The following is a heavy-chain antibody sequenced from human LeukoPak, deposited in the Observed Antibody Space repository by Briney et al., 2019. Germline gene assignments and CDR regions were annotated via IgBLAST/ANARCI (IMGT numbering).Heavy chain of an antibody. CDR3: ARDRVAAAGTDAFDI. CDR1: GFTFSSYG. V-gene: IGHV3-33*01. Sequence: GGSLRLSCAASGFTFSSYGMRWVRQAPGKGLEWVAVIWYDGSNKYYADSVKGRFTISRDNSKNTLYLQMNSLRAEDTAVYYCARDRVAAAGTDAFDIWGQGTMVTVSS. D-gene: IGHD6-13*01. CDR2: IWYDGSNK. J-gene: IGHJ3*02.